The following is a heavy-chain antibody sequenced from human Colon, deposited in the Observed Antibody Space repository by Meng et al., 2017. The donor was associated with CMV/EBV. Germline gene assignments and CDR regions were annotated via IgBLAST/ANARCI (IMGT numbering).Heavy chain of an antibody. CDR1: GFTVGSSC. CDR2: IYGDDTI. D-gene: IGHD1-26*01. V-gene: IGHV3-53*01. J-gene: IGHJ4*02. CDR3: AKGTGRIVGAYFDS. Sequence: GGSLRLSCAASGFTVGSSCVSWVRQPAGKGLEWVSVIYGDDTIYYASSVKGRFTISRDDPKNTVHLQMNSLRDEDTAVYYCAKGTGRIVGAYFDSWGQGTLVTVSS.